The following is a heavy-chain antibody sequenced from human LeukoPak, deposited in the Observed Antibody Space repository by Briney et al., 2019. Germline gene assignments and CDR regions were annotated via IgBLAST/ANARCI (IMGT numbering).Heavy chain of an antibody. Sequence: PGGSLRLSCAASGFTFSGYALNWVRQTPRTGLEFVSAISPNGDITYYGNSVKGRFTISRGNSKNTLYLQMGSLRPDDTAVYYCATMTTVTKNHEFWGQGTLVTVSS. CDR1: GFTFSGYA. CDR2: ISPNGDIT. J-gene: IGHJ1*01. D-gene: IGHD4-17*01. CDR3: ATMTTVTKNHEF. V-gene: IGHV3-64*01.